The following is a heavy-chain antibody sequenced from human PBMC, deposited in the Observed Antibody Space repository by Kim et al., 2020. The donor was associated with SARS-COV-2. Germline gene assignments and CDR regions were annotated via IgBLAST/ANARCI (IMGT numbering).Heavy chain of an antibody. J-gene: IGHJ4*02. CDR1: GGSISSGGYY. V-gene: IGHV4-31*03. D-gene: IGHD5-12*01. CDR2: IYYSGST. CDR3: ARDLDSGYGFFDY. Sequence: SETLSLTCTVSGGSISSGGYYWSWIRQHPGKGLEWIGYIYYSGSTYYNPSLKSRVTISVDTSKNQFSLKLSSVTAADTAVYYCARDLDSGYGFFDYWGQGTLVTVSS.